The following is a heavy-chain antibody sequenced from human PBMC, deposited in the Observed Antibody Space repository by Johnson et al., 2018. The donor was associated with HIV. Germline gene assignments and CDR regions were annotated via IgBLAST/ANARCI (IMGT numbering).Heavy chain of an antibody. CDR3: ARAVCRGGRCYSHDAFDI. Sequence: EVQLVESGGGLVKPGGSLRLSCGASGFTVSNNYMSWVRQATGKGLEWVSTIGTAGDTYYPGSVKGRFTVSREDAKNSLYLQMNSLRAGDTALYYCARAVCRGGRCYSHDAFDIWGQGTMVTVSS. J-gene: IGHJ3*02. CDR2: IGTAGDT. CDR1: GFTVSNNY. V-gene: IGHV3-13*01. D-gene: IGHD2-15*01.